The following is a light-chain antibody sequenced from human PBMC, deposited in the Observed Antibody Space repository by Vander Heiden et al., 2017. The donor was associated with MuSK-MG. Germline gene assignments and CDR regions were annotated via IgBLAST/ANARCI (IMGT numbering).Light chain of an antibody. Sequence: DTQMIQSPSTLSASIGDRVTLTCRASQSINSWLAWYQQKPGKAPKLLISEASTLESGFPSRFSGGGSGTEFTLTISCLQPDDFATYYCQQYASYSTFGQGTKVDIK. CDR2: EAS. J-gene: IGKJ2*01. V-gene: IGKV1-5*03. CDR3: QQYASYST. CDR1: QSINSW.